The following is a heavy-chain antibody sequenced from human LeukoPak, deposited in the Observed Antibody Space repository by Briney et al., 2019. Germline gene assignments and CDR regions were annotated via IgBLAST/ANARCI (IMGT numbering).Heavy chain of an antibody. CDR3: ARLMGYSDCPFDY. CDR1: GYTFTTYG. CDR2: ISPDNGNR. J-gene: IGHJ4*02. D-gene: IGHD4-11*01. V-gene: IGHV1-18*01. Sequence: ASVTVSCKASGYTFTTYGFSWLRLAPGQGREWMGLISPDNGNRIYAQKVQGRVTMTTDTSTSTAYMELGGLRSDDTALYYCARLMGYSDCPFDYWGEGTLVTVSS.